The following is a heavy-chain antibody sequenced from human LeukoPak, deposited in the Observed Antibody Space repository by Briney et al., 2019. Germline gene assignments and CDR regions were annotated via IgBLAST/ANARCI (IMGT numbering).Heavy chain of an antibody. CDR3: AKLVMAGEFDY. D-gene: IGHD2-21*01. Sequence: GGSLRLSCAASGFTFSSYGMHWVRQAPGKGLEWVAVISYDGSNKYYADSVKGRFTISRDNSKNTLYLQMNSLRAEDTAVYYCAKLVMAGEFDYWGQGTLVTVSS. CDR2: ISYDGSNK. CDR1: GFTFSSYG. V-gene: IGHV3-30*18. J-gene: IGHJ4*02.